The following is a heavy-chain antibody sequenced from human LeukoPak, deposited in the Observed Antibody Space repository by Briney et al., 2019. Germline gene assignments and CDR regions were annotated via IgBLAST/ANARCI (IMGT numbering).Heavy chain of an antibody. Sequence: SETLSLTCSVSGDSITSSSYYWGWIRQPPEKGLEWIGSIFYTGSTHYSPSLKSRVTMSVDTSKNQFSLKLSSVTAADTAVYYCARHGGTRITLVDAFYFDSWGQGTLVTVSS. CDR1: GDSITSSSYY. D-gene: IGHD1-14*01. V-gene: IGHV4-39*01. CDR2: IFYTGST. CDR3: ARHGGTRITLVDAFYFDS. J-gene: IGHJ4*02.